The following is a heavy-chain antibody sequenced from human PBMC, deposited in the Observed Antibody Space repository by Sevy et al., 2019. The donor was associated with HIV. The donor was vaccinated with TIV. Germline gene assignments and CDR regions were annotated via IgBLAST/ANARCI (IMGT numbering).Heavy chain of an antibody. CDR2: ISGSGGST. Sequence: GGSLRLSCAASGFTFSSYAMSWVRQAPGKGLEWVSAISGSGGSTYYADSVKGRFTISRDNSKNTLYLQMNSLKTEDTAVYYCTTDSFRKRLRAFDIWGQGTMVTVSS. CDR3: TTDSFRKRLRAFDI. CDR1: GFTFSSYA. V-gene: IGHV3-23*01. D-gene: IGHD1-1*01. J-gene: IGHJ3*02.